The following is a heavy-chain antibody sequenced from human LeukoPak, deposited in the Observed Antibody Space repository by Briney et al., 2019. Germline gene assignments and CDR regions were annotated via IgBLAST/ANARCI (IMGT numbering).Heavy chain of an antibody. CDR2: TKPDGSAE. CDR3: ARDGGLHTNFDY. V-gene: IGHV3-7*01. Sequence: GGSLRLSCAASGFSFRNYWMGWVRQAPGKGLEWVANTKPDGSAEYYADCVRGRFTASRDNANNLLYLQMNRLRAEVTTVYYCARDGGLHTNFDYWGQGTLLTVSS. CDR1: GFSFRNYW. D-gene: IGHD2-15*01. J-gene: IGHJ4*02.